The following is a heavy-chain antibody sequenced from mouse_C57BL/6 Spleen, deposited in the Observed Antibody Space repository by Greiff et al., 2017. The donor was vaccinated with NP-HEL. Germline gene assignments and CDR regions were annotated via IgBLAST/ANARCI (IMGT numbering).Heavy chain of an antibody. V-gene: IGHV3-6*01. CDR1: GYSITSGYY. CDR3: AREDGDPEGYYFDY. CDR2: ISYDGSN. D-gene: IGHD3-3*01. J-gene: IGHJ2*01. Sequence: VQLQESGPGLVKPSQSLSLTCSVTGYSITSGYYWNWIRQFPGNKLEWMGYISYDGSNNYNPSLKNRISITRDTSKNQFFLKLNSVTTEDTATYYCAREDGDPEGYYFDYWGQGTTLTVSS.